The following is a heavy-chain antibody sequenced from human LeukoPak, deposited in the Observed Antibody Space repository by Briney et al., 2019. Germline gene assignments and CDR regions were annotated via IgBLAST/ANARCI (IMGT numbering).Heavy chain of an antibody. D-gene: IGHD5-12*01. Sequence: PSGTLSLTCAVSGXSISSAHWWSWVRQPPVKGLEWIGEVDHSGSTKYNPALKSRVTISVDKSKNQFSLRLSSVTAADTAVYYCARGQKWLRSHFDYWGQGTLVTVSS. V-gene: IGHV4-4*02. CDR2: VDHSGST. CDR1: GXSISSAHW. J-gene: IGHJ4*02. CDR3: ARGQKWLRSHFDY.